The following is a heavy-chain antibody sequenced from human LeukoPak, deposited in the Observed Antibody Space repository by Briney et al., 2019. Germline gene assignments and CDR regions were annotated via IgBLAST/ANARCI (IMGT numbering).Heavy chain of an antibody. D-gene: IGHD1-26*01. CDR2: ISAYNGNT. CDR3: ARDVGGATPGQ. J-gene: IGHJ4*02. Sequence: ASVKLSCKASGYTFTSYGISWVRQAPGQGLEWMGWISAYNGNTNYAQKLQGRVTMTTDTSTSTAYMELRSLRSEDRAMYYCARDVGGATPGQWGQGTLVTVSS. CDR1: GYTFTSYG. V-gene: IGHV1-18*01.